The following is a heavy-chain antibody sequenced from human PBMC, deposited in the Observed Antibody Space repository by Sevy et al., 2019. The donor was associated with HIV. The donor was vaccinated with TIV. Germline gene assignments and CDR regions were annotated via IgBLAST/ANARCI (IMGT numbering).Heavy chain of an antibody. CDR3: AKGGGVPSDYGMDV. CDR1: GFTFSSYG. V-gene: IGHV3-30*02. D-gene: IGHD3-16*01. Sequence: GGSLRLSCAASGFTFSSYGMHWVRQAPGKGLEWVAFIRYDGSNKYYADSVKGRFTISRDNSKNTLYLQMNSLRAEDTAVYYCAKGGGVPSDYGMDVWGQGTTVTVSS. J-gene: IGHJ6*02. CDR2: IRYDGSNK.